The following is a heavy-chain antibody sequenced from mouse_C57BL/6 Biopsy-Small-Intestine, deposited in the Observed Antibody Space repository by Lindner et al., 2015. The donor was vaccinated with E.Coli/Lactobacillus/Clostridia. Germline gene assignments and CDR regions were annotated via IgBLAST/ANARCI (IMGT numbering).Heavy chain of an antibody. CDR3: ARRVAARARDAMDY. D-gene: IGHD3-1*01. J-gene: IGHJ4*01. CDR2: IYPGDGDT. V-gene: IGHV1-82*01. Sequence: VQLQESRPELVKPGASVKISCKASGYAFSRSWMNWVKQRPGKGLEWIGWIYPGDGDTNYNGNFKGKATLTADKSSSTAYMQLSSLTSEDSAVYFCARRVAARARDAMDYWGQGTSVTVSS. CDR1: GYAFSRSW.